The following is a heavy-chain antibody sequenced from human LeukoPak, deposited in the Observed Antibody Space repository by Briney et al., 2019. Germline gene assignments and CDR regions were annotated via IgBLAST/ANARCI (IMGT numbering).Heavy chain of an antibody. D-gene: IGHD2-15*01. J-gene: IGHJ6*03. V-gene: IGHV3-15*01. CDR1: GFTFSNAW. CDR3: TTAGSVVVVAASLGDYYYYMDV. CDR2: IKSKTDGGTT. Sequence: GGSLRLSCAASGFTFSNAWMSWVRQAPGKGLEWVGRIKSKTDGGTTDYAAPVKGRFTISRDDSKNTLYLQMNSLKTEDTAVYYCTTAGSVVVVAASLGDYYYYMDVWGKGTTVTVSS.